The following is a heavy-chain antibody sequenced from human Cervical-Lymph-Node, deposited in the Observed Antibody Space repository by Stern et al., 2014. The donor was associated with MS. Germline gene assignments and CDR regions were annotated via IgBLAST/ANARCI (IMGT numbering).Heavy chain of an antibody. V-gene: IGHV4-31*03. D-gene: IGHD3-3*01. Sequence: QVQLQQSGPGLVKPSQTLSLTCTVSGGSVSRGSRYWRWIRQHPGKGLEWIGYISYSGNTYYSPSLQSRLTISMDTSKNQFSLKLRSVTAADTAIYYCARVTEFLRFFYPDYWGQGTLVTVSS. CDR1: GGSVSRGSRY. CDR2: ISYSGNT. J-gene: IGHJ4*02. CDR3: ARVTEFLRFFYPDY.